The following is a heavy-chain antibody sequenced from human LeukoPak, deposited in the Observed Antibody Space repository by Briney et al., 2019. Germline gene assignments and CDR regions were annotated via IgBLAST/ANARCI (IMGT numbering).Heavy chain of an antibody. D-gene: IGHD6-19*01. Sequence: GSLRLFCSASGFPLKSYRIHRVRQGPGEGLEWVSSITAGSNFINYADSVKGRFTISRDNAKNSLYLQMNSLRAEDTAVYYCAKQWLVDYWGQGTLVTVSS. CDR3: AKQWLVDY. J-gene: IGHJ4*02. CDR1: GFPLKSYR. V-gene: IGHV3-21*01. CDR2: ITAGSNFI.